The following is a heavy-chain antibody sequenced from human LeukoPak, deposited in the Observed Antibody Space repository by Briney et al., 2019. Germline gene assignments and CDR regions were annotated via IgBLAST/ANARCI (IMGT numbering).Heavy chain of an antibody. V-gene: IGHV4-59*08. CDR1: GGSISSYY. J-gene: IGHJ5*02. CDR3: ARLGTSSWFDP. D-gene: IGHD1-26*01. Sequence: SETLSLTCTVSGGSISSYYWSWIRQPPGKGLEWIGDIYYSGSTNYNPSLKSRVTISVDTSKNQFSLKLSSVTAADTAVYYCARLGTSSWFDPWGQGTLVTVSS. CDR2: IYYSGST.